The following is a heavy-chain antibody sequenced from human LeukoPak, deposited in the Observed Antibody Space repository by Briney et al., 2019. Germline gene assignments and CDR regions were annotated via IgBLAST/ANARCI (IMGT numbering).Heavy chain of an antibody. J-gene: IGHJ4*02. CDR3: AKVRSMYYDFWSGEPLFDY. CDR2: IKQDGSEQ. CDR1: GFTFSHYY. Sequence: PGGSLRLSCAASGFTFSHYYMSWVRQAPGKGLEWVANIKQDGSEQFYLDSVKGRFTISRDNAKNALYLQMHSLRVEDTAVYYCAKVRSMYYDFWSGEPLFDYWGQGTLVTVSS. D-gene: IGHD3-3*01. V-gene: IGHV3-7*01.